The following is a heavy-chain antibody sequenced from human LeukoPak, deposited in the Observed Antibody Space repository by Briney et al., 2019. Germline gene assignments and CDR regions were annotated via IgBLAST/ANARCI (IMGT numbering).Heavy chain of an antibody. V-gene: IGHV3-73*01. Sequence: GGSLRLSCAASGFTFTGSAIHWVRQASGKGLEWVARIRSKANSYLTAYAASVNGRFTISRDDSQNTAYLQMSSLQTEDTAVYFCTRHSDRYCSGAGCYVYYYYGMDVWGQGTTVTVAS. J-gene: IGHJ6*02. CDR2: IRSKANSYLT. CDR1: GFTFTGSA. CDR3: TRHSDRYCSGAGCYVYYYYGMDV. D-gene: IGHD2-15*01.